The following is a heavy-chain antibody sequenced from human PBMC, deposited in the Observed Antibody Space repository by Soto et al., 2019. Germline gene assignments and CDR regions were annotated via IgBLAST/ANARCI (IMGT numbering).Heavy chain of an antibody. D-gene: IGHD3-22*01. V-gene: IGHV3-21*01. CDR3: ARAITMIVAGALDI. CDR2: ISSSSSYI. CDR1: GFTFSSYS. Sequence: GWSLRLSCAASGFTFSSYSMNWVRQAPGKGLEWVSSISSSSSYIYYADSVKGRFTISRDNAKNSLYLQMNSLRAEDTAVYYCARAITMIVAGALDIWGQGTRVTVS. J-gene: IGHJ3*02.